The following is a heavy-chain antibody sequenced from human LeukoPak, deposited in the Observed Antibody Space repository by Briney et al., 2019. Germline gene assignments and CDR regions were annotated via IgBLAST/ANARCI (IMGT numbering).Heavy chain of an antibody. Sequence: SETLSLTCAVSGYSISNDFYWGWVRQPPGKGLEWIGSIHHSGTTYYNPSLKSRVTISVDTSKNQFSLKVSSVTAADTAIYYCARQPGYCSSTRCYGYYTMDVWGKGPRSPSPQ. CDR3: ARQPGYCSSTRCYGYYTMDV. J-gene: IGHJ6*01. CDR1: GYSISNDFY. CDR2: IHHSGTT. D-gene: IGHD2-2*01. V-gene: IGHV4-38-2*01.